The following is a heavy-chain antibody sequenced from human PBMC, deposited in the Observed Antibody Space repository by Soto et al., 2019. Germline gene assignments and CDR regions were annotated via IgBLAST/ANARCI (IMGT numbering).Heavy chain of an antibody. V-gene: IGHV1-69*12. CDR1: GGTFSSYA. CDR2: IIPIFGTA. CDR3: ARGPYCSGGSCYSGNDY. D-gene: IGHD2-15*01. J-gene: IGHJ4*02. Sequence: QVQLVQSGAEVKKPGSSVKVSCKASGGTFSSYAISWVRQAPGQGLEWMGGIIPIFGTANYAQKFQGRVTITADESTSTDYMELSSLRSEDTAVYYCARGPYCSGGSCYSGNDYWGQGTLVTVSS.